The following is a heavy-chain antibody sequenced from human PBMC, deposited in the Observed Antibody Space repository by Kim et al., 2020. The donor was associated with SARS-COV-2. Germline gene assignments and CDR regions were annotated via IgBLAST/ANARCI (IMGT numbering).Heavy chain of an antibody. V-gene: IGHV4-34*01. D-gene: IGHD3-22*01. Sequence: SETLSLTCAVYGGSFSGYYWSWIRQPPGKGLEWIGEINHSGSTNYNPSLKSRVTISVDTSKNQFSLKLSSVTAADTAVYYCARSASYYYDSSGYYYYYYGMDVWGQGTTVTVSS. CDR2: INHSGST. CDR3: ARSASYYYDSSGYYYYYYGMDV. J-gene: IGHJ6*02. CDR1: GGSFSGYY.